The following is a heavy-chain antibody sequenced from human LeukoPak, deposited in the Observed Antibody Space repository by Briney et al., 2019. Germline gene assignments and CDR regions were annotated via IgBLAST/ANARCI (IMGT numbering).Heavy chain of an antibody. J-gene: IGHJ3*02. V-gene: IGHV3-21*01. CDR1: GFTFSSYS. CDR3: ARWAAAGMVLHAFDI. D-gene: IGHD6-13*01. Sequence: GGSLRLSCAASGFTFSSYSMNWVRQAPGKGLEWVSSISSSSSYIYYADSVKGRFTISRDNAKNSLYLQMNSLRAEDTAVYYCARWAAAGMVLHAFDIWGQGTMVTVSS. CDR2: ISSSSSYI.